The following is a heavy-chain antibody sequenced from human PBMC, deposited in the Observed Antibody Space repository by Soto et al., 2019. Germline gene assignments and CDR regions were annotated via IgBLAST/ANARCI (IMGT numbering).Heavy chain of an antibody. CDR1: GFTFSNAW. CDR2: IKSKTDGGTT. V-gene: IGHV3-15*01. D-gene: IGHD4-17*01. Sequence: GGSLRLSCAASGFTFSNAWMSWVRQAPGKGLEWVGRIKSKTDGGTTDYAAPVKGRFTISRDDSKNTLYLQMNSLKTEDTAVYSCTTDLGPGYGDYYFDYWGQGTLGTVSS. J-gene: IGHJ4*02. CDR3: TTDLGPGYGDYYFDY.